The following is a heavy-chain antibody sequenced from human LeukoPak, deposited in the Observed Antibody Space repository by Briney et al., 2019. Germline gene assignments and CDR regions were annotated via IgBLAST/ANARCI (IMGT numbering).Heavy chain of an antibody. V-gene: IGHV4-61*02. J-gene: IGHJ4*01. CDR1: GGSISSGSYY. CDR2: IYTSGST. CDR3: ARDGARRGYYFDY. Sequence: SETLSLTCTVSGGSISSGSYYWSWIRQPAGKGLEWIGRIYTSGSTNYNPSLKSRVTISVDTSKNQFSLKLSSVTAADTAVYYCARDGARRGYYFDYWGRGTLVTVSS. D-gene: IGHD1-14*01.